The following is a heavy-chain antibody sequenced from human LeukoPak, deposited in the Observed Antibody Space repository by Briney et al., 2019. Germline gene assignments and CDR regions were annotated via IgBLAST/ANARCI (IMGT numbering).Heavy chain of an antibody. CDR3: ARGNHYYGSGAILYMDV. D-gene: IGHD3-10*01. J-gene: IGHJ6*03. CDR2: IYHSGST. CDR1: GYSISSGYY. Sequence: SETLSLTCTVSGYSISSGYYWGWIRQPPGRGLEWIGSIYHSGSTYYNPSLKSRVTISVDTSKNQFSLKLSSVTAADTAVYYCARGNHYYGSGAILYMDVWGKGTTVTVSS. V-gene: IGHV4-38-2*02.